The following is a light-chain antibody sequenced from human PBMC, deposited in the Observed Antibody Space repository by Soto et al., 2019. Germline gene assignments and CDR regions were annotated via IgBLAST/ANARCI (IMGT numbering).Light chain of an antibody. CDR2: AAS. CDR1: QTISSY. J-gene: IGKJ1*01. CDR3: QQSSSTPWT. Sequence: DIQMTQSPSSLSAFVGDRVTITCRANQTISSYLNWYQQKPGKAPKFLIYAASSLQSGVPSRFSGSGSGTDFTLTISSLQPEDFATYYCQQSSSTPWTFGQGTKVEIK. V-gene: IGKV1-39*01.